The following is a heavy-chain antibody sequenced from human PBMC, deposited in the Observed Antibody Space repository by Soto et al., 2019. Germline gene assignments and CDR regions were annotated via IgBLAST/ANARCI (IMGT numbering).Heavy chain of an antibody. D-gene: IGHD3-22*01. V-gene: IGHV4-59*08. CDR1: GGSISSYY. CDR2: IYYSGST. J-gene: IGHJ5*02. CDR3: ARLGDSSLFDP. Sequence: SETLSLTCTVSGGSISSYYWSWIRQPPGKRLEWIGYIYYSGSTNYNPSLKSRVTISVDKSKNQFSLKLSCVTAADTAVYYCARLGDSSLFDPWAQGTLVTVSS.